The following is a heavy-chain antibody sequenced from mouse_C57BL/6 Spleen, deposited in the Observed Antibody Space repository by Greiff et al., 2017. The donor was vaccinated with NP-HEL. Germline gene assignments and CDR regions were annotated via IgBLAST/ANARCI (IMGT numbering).Heavy chain of an antibody. J-gene: IGHJ4*01. CDR3: ARSFPITTVVATRDAMDY. Sequence: EVKLMESGPELVKPGASVKISCKASGYSFTDYNMNWVKQSNGKSLEWIGVINPNYGTTSYNQKFKGKATLTVDQSSSTAYMQLNSLTSEDSAVYYCARSFPITTVVATRDAMDYWGQGTSVTVSS. D-gene: IGHD1-1*01. CDR2: INPNYGTT. V-gene: IGHV1-39*01. CDR1: GYSFTDYN.